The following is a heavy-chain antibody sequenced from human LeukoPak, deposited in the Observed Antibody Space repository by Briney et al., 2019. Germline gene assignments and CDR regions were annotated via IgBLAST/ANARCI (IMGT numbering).Heavy chain of an antibody. CDR3: ARDFDYYDSSGYLSY. CDR1: GYTFTSYG. V-gene: IGHV1-18*01. Sequence: ASVKVSCKASGYTFTSYGISWVRQAPGQGLEWMGWISAYNGNTNYAQKLQGRVTMTTDTSTSTAYMELRSLRSDDTAVYYCARDFDYYDSSGYLSYWGQGTLVTVSS. J-gene: IGHJ4*02. CDR2: ISAYNGNT. D-gene: IGHD3-22*01.